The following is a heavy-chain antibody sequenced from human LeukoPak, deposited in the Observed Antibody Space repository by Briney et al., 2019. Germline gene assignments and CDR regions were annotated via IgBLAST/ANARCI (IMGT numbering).Heavy chain of an antibody. V-gene: IGHV5-51*01. Sequence: GESLKISCKGSGYSFTSYWIGWVRQMPGKGLEWMGIIYPGDSDTRYSPSFQGQVTISADKSISTAYLQWSSLKASDTAMYYYARGAIAARYYFDYWGQGTLVTVSS. CDR1: GYSFTSYW. CDR3: ARGAIAARYYFDY. D-gene: IGHD6-6*01. CDR2: IYPGDSDT. J-gene: IGHJ4*02.